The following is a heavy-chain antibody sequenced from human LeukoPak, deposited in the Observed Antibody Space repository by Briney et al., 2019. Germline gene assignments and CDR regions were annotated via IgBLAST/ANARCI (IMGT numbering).Heavy chain of an antibody. CDR1: GFTFTGYY. CDR3: ARFGAYSSSWYSLAF. J-gene: IGHJ4*02. CDR2: INPNSGGT. V-gene: IGHV1-2*02. D-gene: IGHD6-13*01. Sequence: ASVKVSCKASGFTFTGYYMHWVRQAPGQGLEWMGWINPNSGGTNYAQKFQGRVTMTRDTSISTAYMEVSSLRSDDTAMYYCARFGAYSSSWYSLAFWGQGTLVTVSS.